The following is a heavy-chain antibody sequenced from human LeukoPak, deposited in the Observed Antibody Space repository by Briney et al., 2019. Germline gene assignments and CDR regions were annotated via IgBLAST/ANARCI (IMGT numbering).Heavy chain of an antibody. CDR1: GFTFSSYS. V-gene: IGHV3-33*06. J-gene: IGHJ6*02. CDR2: IWYEANNH. Sequence: PGGSLRLSCETSGFTFSSYSMHWVRQAPGKGLEWVAVIWYEANNHYYADSVKGRFTISRDNSKNTLYLQMNSLRVEDTAVYYCAKVGATPHARYYYYYYGMDVWGQGTTVTVSS. CDR3: AKVGATPHARYYYYYYGMDV. D-gene: IGHD1-26*01.